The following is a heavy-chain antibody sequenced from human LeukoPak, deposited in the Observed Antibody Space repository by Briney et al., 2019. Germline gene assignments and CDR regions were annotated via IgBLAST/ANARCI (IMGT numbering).Heavy chain of an antibody. Sequence: GGSLRLSCAASKFIFGSYGMHWVRQAPGKGLEWVAFIWSDGSNKYYADSVKGRFTISRDNSEDTLYLQMNSLRVEDTAVYYCARDPAGSGFAFDSWGQGALVTVSS. CDR3: ARDPAGSGFAFDS. J-gene: IGHJ4*02. CDR2: IWSDGSNK. D-gene: IGHD1-1*01. CDR1: KFIFGSYG. V-gene: IGHV3-33*08.